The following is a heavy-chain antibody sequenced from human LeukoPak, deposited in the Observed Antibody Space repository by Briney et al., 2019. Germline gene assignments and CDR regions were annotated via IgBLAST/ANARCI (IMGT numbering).Heavy chain of an antibody. CDR1: GGTFSSYA. CDR2: IIPIFGTA. D-gene: IGHD3-9*01. V-gene: IGHV1-69*05. CDR3: ARGNDILTGYFY. Sequence: GASVKVSCKASGGTFSSYAISWVRQAPGQGLEWMGGIIPIFGTANYAQKFQGRVTITTDESTSTAYMELSSLRSEDTAVYYCARGNDILTGYFYWGQGTLVTVSP. J-gene: IGHJ4*02.